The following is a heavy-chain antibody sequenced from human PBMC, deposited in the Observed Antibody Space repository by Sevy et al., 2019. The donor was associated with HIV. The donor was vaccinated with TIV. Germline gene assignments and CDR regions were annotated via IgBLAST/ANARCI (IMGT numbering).Heavy chain of an antibody. Sequence: GGSLRLSCAASGFTFSSYDMHWVRQATGKGLEWFSAIGTAGDTYYPGSVKGRFTISRENAKNSLYLQMNSLRAGDTAVYYCERGGGWGYSGSPYYFDYWGQGTLVTVSS. J-gene: IGHJ4*02. D-gene: IGHD1-26*01. V-gene: IGHV3-13*01. CDR2: IGTAGDT. CDR1: GFTFSSYD. CDR3: ERGGGWGYSGSPYYFDY.